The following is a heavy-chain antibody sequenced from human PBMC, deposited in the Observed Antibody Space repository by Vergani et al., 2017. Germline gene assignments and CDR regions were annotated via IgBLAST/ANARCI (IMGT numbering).Heavy chain of an antibody. CDR2: ISWNSGSI. J-gene: IGHJ3*02. V-gene: IGHV3-9*01. CDR3: AKDESSTYYDFWSGPSDAFDI. Sequence: EVQLVESGGGLVQPGRSLRLSCAASGFTFDDYAMHWVRQAPGKGLEWVSGISWNSGSIGYADSVKGRFTISRDNAKNSLYLQMNSLRAEDTALYYCAKDESSTYYDFWSGPSDAFDIWGQGTMVTVSS. CDR1: GFTFDDYA. D-gene: IGHD3-3*01.